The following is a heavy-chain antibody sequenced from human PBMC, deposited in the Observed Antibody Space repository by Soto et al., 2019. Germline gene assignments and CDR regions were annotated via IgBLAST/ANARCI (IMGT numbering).Heavy chain of an antibody. CDR1: VGSIRTYY. Sequence: PSETLSLTCSFSVGSIRTYYWNWIRQPPGGGLEWIAYIHYSGVTNYSPSLRGRVSISIDRSNNEFSLKVSSVTAEDTAVYYCARDRAEGSSSTHAGGMDVWGPGTTVSVSS. CDR3: ARDRAEGSSSTHAGGMDV. J-gene: IGHJ6*02. CDR2: IHYSGVT. V-gene: IGHV4-59*01. D-gene: IGHD6-6*01.